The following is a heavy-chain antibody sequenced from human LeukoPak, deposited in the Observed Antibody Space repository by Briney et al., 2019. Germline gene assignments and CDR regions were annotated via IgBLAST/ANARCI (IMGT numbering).Heavy chain of an antibody. CDR3: ARGQSSSWYYFDY. CDR2: ISGYNGDT. D-gene: IGHD6-13*01. V-gene: IGHV1-18*04. Sequence: ASVKVSCKASGFTFTRYGITWVRQAPGQGLEWMGWISGYNGDTNYAQKLQGRVTMTTDTSTSTAYMELRSLRSDDTAVYYCARGQSSSWYYFDYWGQGTLVTVSS. CDR1: GFTFTRYG. J-gene: IGHJ4*02.